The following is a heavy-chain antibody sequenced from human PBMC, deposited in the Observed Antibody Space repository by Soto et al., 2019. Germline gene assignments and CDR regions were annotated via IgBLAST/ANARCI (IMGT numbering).Heavy chain of an antibody. V-gene: IGHV1-8*01. J-gene: IGHJ6*02. CDR1: GYTFTSYD. CDR2: MNPNSGNT. D-gene: IGHD6-13*01. CDR3: ARGESASVSICYYYCYYGMDV. Sequence: ASVKVSCKASGYTFTSYDINWVRQATGQGLEWMGWMNPNSGNTGYAQKFQGRVTMTRNTSISTAYMELSSLRFEDKAVYYGARGESASVSICYYYCYYGMDVWGQGTMVTVSS.